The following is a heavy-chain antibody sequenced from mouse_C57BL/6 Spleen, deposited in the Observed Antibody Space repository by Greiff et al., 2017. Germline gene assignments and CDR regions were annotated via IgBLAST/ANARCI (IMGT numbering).Heavy chain of an antibody. CDR2: ISDGGSYT. J-gene: IGHJ4*01. V-gene: IGHV5-4*01. CDR1: GFTFSSYA. D-gene: IGHD2-3*01. Sequence: EVQGVESGGGLVKPGGSLKLSCAASGFTFSSYAMSWVRQTPEKRLEWVATISDGGSYTYYPDNVKGRFTISRDNAKNNLYLQMSHLKSEDTAMYYCARDGDGYYYAMGDWGQGTSVTVSS. CDR3: ARDGDGYYYAMGD.